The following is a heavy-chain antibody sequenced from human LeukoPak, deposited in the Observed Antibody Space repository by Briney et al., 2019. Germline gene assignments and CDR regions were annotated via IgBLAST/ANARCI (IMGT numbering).Heavy chain of an antibody. CDR1: GFTFSSYA. CDR3: ARLGGYISGWGAFDI. CDR2: ISYDGSNK. J-gene: IGHJ3*02. Sequence: PGRSLRLSCAASGFTFSSYAMHWVRQAPGKGLEWVAVISYDGSNKYHADSVKGRFTISRDNSKNTLYLQMNSLRAEDTAVYYCARLGGYISGWGAFDIWGQGTLVTVSS. D-gene: IGHD6-19*01. V-gene: IGHV3-30*14.